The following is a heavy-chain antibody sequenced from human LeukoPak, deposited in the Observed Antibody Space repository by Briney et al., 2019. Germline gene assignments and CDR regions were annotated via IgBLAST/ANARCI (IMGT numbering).Heavy chain of an antibody. CDR3: ARGTTADIDY. J-gene: IGHJ4*02. CDR2: ISTYNGNT. V-gene: IGHV1-18*01. Sequence: ASVKVSCKASGYTFSTYGISWVRQAPGQGLEWMGWISTYNGNTNYAQKLQGRVTMTTDTSTSTAYMELRSLRSDDTAVYYCARGTTADIDYWDQGTLVTVSS. CDR1: GYTFSTYG. D-gene: IGHD5-12*01.